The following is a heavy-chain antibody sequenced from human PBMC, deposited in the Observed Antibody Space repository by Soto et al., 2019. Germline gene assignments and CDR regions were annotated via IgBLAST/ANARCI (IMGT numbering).Heavy chain of an antibody. CDR3: ARGAAGNAYF. D-gene: IGHD6-13*01. V-gene: IGHV3-7*01. J-gene: IGHJ4*02. CDR1: GFTFSSYW. CDR2: IRLGGSEI. Sequence: GGSLRLACAASGFTFSSYWMNWVRQAPGKGLEWVANIRLGGSEINYVDSVKGRFTISRDNAKNSLYLQMNSLGAEDTAVYYCARGAAGNAYFWGQGIPVTVSS.